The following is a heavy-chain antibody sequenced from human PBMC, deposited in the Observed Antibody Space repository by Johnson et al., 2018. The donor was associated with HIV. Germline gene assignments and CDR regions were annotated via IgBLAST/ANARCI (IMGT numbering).Heavy chain of an antibody. CDR3: ARPIARGASNI. J-gene: IGHJ3*02. Sequence: MQLVESGGGLVQPGGSLRLSCAASGFTFSSYAMSWVRQAPGKGLEWVANIKEDGSEKYYVDSVRGRFTISRDNAKNLLYLQMNSLRAEDTAVYYCARPIARGASNIWGQWTMVTVSS. V-gene: IGHV3-7*05. CDR1: GFTFSSYA. D-gene: IGHD1-26*01. CDR2: IKEDGSEK.